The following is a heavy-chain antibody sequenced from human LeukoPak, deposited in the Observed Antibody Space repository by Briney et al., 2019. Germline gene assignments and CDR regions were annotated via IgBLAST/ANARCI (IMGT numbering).Heavy chain of an antibody. CDR2: ISHDGMNA. Sequence: PGGSLRLSCAASGLHFSGTAMSWVRQAPGKGLEWVSAISHDGMNAYYADSVKGRFTISRDNSKKTVSLEMSSLTAADTGVYYCARDPEIVVVPAATGYMDVWGKGTTVTVSS. J-gene: IGHJ6*03. CDR1: GLHFSGTA. D-gene: IGHD2-2*01. V-gene: IGHV3-23*01. CDR3: ARDPEIVVVPAATGYMDV.